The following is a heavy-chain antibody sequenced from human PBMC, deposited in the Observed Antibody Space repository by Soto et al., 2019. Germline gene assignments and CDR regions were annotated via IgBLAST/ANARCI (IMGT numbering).Heavy chain of an antibody. CDR3: ARTGLSHYDSSGYPY. J-gene: IGHJ4*02. CDR1: GGSVSSGSYY. CDR2: IYYSGST. V-gene: IGHV4-61*01. D-gene: IGHD3-22*01. Sequence: LSLTCTVSGGSVSSGSYYWSWIRQPPGKGLEWIGYIYYSGSTNYNPSLKSRVTISVDTSKNQFSLKLSSVTAADTAVYYCARTGLSHYDSSGYPYWGQGTLVTVSS.